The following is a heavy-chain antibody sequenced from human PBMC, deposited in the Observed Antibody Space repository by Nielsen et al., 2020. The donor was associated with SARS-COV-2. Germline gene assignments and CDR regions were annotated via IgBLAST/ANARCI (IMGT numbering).Heavy chain of an antibody. D-gene: IGHD2-8*01. CDR3: ARAPDIVLQPTAIPL. CDR1: GGSISSGGYY. J-gene: IGHJ3*01. V-gene: IGHV4-31*03. CDR2: IYYSGST. Sequence: SETLSLTCTVSGGSISSGGYYWSWIRQHPGKGLEWIGYIYYSGSTYYNPSLKSRVTISVDTSKNQFSLKLSSVTAADTAVYYCARAPDIVLQPTAIPLWGQGTMVPVSS.